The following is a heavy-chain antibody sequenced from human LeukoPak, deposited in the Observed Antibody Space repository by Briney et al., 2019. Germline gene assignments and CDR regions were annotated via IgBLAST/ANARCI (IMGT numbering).Heavy chain of an antibody. J-gene: IGHJ4*02. D-gene: IGHD6-19*01. CDR3: ARGGSGWYYFDY. V-gene: IGHV3-33*01. CDR1: GFTFSSYG. Sequence: GGSLRLSCAASGFTFSSYGMHWVRQAPGKGLEWVAVIWYDGSNKYYAESVTGRFTISRENAKNSLYLQMNSLRAGDTAVYYCARGGSGWYYFDYWGQGALVTVSS. CDR2: IWYDGSNK.